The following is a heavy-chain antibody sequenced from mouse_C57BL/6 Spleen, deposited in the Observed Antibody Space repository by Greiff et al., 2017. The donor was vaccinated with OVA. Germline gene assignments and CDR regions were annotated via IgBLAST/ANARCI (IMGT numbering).Heavy chain of an antibody. D-gene: IGHD1-1*01. Sequence: QVQLQQPGAELVKPGASVKMSCKASGYTFTSYWITWVKQRPGHGLEWIGDIYPGRGSTNYNEKFKSKAPLTVDQSSSPAYMPLNRLTSEDSAVYNYARPFTTVVKNSMDYWGQGTSVTVSS. CDR1: GYTFTSYW. V-gene: IGHV1-55*01. J-gene: IGHJ4*01. CDR3: ARPFTTVVKNSMDY. CDR2: IYPGRGST.